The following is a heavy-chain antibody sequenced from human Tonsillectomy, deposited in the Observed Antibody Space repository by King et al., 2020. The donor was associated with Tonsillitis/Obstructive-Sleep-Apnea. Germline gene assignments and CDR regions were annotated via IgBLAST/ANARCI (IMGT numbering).Heavy chain of an antibody. CDR2: IYFSGYT. D-gene: IGHD2-15*01. J-gene: IGHJ6*02. V-gene: IGHV4-39*02. CDR3: ATYCSGGSCYYYYYAIHV. Sequence: QLQESGPGLVKPSETLSLTCTVSGGSINSSSYYWAWIRQPPGKGLEWIGNIYFSGYTYYNPSLRSRVTISLDTSKNHFSLSLSSVTAADTAVYYCATYCSGGSCYYYYYAIHVWGQGTTVPVSS. CDR1: GGSINSSSYY.